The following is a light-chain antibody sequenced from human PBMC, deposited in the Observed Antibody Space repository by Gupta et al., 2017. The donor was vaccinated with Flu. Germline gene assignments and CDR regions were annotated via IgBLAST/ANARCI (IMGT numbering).Light chain of an antibody. CDR1: QSISSW. CDR3: QQYNSYSYN. J-gene: IGKJ2*01. Sequence: DIQMTQSPSTLSASVGDRVTITCRASQSISSWLAWYQQKPGKAPKLLIYKASSLESGVPSRFSGSGSGTEFTLTISSLQPDDFATYYCQQYNSYSYNFGQGTKIEIK. V-gene: IGKV1-5*03. CDR2: KAS.